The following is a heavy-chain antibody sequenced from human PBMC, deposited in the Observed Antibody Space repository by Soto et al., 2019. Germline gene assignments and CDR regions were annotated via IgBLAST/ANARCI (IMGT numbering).Heavy chain of an antibody. CDR2: IYYSGST. CDR1: GGWISSGDYY. D-gene: IGHD6-13*01. V-gene: IGHV4-30-4*01. Sequence: TGSLTCTVSGGWISSGDYYLGWIREPPGKGLEWIGYIYYSGSTYYNPSLKSRVTISVDTSKNQFSLKLSSVTAADTAVYYCARGRIAAAGDIDYWGQGTLVTVSS. J-gene: IGHJ4*02. CDR3: ARGRIAAAGDIDY.